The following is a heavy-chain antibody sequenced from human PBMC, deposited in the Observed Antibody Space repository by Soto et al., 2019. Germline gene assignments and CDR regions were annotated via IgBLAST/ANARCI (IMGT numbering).Heavy chain of an antibody. CDR1: GYTFTSYA. CDR3: AREREYDSSGYYQRVLWYGMDV. Sequence: GASVKVSCKASGYTFTSYAMPWVRPAPGQRLEWMGWLNAGTGNTKYSQKFQGRVTITRDTSESTAYMELSSLRSEETAVYYCAREREYDSSGYYQRVLWYGMDVWGQGTTVTVSS. CDR2: LNAGTGNT. D-gene: IGHD3-22*01. J-gene: IGHJ6*02. V-gene: IGHV1-3*01.